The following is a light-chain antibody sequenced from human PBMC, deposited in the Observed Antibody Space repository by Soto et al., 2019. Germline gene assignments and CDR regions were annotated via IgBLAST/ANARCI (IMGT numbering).Light chain of an antibody. CDR1: QGINNY. CDR2: SAS. Sequence: DIQMTQSPSSLSASVGDRVTITCRASQGINNYLNWYQKKPGRAPRLLIFSASTLQSGVPSRFSGSGSGTDFTLSISSLQPEDFATYYCQQSFRFPRTFGQGTKVDIK. V-gene: IGKV1-39*01. CDR3: QQSFRFPRT. J-gene: IGKJ2*02.